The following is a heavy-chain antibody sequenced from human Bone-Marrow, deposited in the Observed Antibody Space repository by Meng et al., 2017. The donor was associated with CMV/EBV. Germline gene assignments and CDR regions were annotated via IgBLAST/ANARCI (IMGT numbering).Heavy chain of an antibody. D-gene: IGHD1-26*01. V-gene: IGHV3-21*04. CDR2: ISSGSNYV. CDR1: GFTFSAYT. J-gene: IGHJ4*01. Sequence: GESLKISCAASGFTFSAYTMNWVRQAPGKGLEWISSISSGSNYVNYTDSLKGRFTISRDNSKNTLYLQMSSLRAEDTAVYYCAKESQYSGSPVDYWGHGPLVTVSS. CDR3: AKESQYSGSPVDY.